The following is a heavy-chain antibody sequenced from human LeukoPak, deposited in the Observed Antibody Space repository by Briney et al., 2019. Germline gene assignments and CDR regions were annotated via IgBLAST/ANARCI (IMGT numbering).Heavy chain of an antibody. V-gene: IGHV1-3*01. J-gene: IGHJ3*02. CDR2: INAGNGNT. CDR3: ARETAVTQNDAFDI. Sequence: GASVKVSCKASGYTFTSYAMHWVRQAPGQRLEWMGWINAGNGNTKYSQKFQGRVTITRDTSATTAYMELSSLKSEDTAVYYCARETAVTQNDAFDIWGQGTIITVSS. CDR1: GYTFTSYA. D-gene: IGHD4-17*01.